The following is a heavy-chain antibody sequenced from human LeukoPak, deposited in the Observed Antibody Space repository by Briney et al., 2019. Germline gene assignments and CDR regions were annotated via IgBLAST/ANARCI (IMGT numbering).Heavy chain of an antibody. CDR2: IYDSGST. CDR1: GGSIRSSYYY. Sequence: SETLSLTCTVSGGSIRSSYYYWGWIRQPPGKGLEWIGSIYDSGSTYYNPSLKSRVTISVDTSKNQFSLKLNSVTAADTAVYHCARVGGTNHYYYGMDVWGQGTTVTVSS. D-gene: IGHD1-26*01. V-gene: IGHV4-39*01. J-gene: IGHJ6*02. CDR3: ARVGGTNHYYYGMDV.